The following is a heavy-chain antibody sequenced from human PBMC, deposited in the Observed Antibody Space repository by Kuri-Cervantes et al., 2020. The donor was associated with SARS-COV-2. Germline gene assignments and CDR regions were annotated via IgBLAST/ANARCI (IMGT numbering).Heavy chain of an antibody. CDR2: ISYDGGNE. V-gene: IGHV3-30*03. J-gene: IGHJ4*02. D-gene: IGHD3-22*01. CDR1: GFTFSNYG. CDR3: ARGDSSGYLYYFDY. Sequence: GGSLRLSCAASGFTFSNYGIHWVRQAPGKGLEWVAVISYDGGNEYYADSVKGRFTISRDNSKNTLYLQMNSLRAEDTAVYYCARGDSSGYLYYFDYWGQGTLVTVSS.